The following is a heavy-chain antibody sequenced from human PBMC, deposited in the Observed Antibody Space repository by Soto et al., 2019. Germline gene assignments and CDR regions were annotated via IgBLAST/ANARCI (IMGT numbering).Heavy chain of an antibody. CDR1: GGTFSSYT. V-gene: IGHV1-69*02. Sequence: SVKVSCKASGGTFSSYTISWVRQAPGQGLEWMGRIIPILGIANYAQKFQGRVTITADKSTSTAYMELSSLRSEDTAVYYCATSEDSGYDYNYYYMDVWGKGTTVTVS. CDR3: ATSEDSGYDYNYYYMDV. J-gene: IGHJ6*03. CDR2: IIPILGIA. D-gene: IGHD5-12*01.